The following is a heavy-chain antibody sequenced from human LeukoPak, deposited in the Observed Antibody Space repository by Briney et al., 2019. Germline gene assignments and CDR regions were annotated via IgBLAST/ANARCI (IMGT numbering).Heavy chain of an antibody. CDR2: IYYGGIT. V-gene: IGHV4-59*08. D-gene: IGHD1-26*01. CDR3: ASLGGTYDF. Sequence: SETLSLTCTVSDGSITNYWWSWIPQPPGKGLEWIGYIYYGGITNYVPSLKGRITMSLDTSRNQVSLNLRSVTAADTALYFCASLGGTYDFWGQGTLVTLPP. J-gene: IGHJ4*02. CDR1: DGSITNYW.